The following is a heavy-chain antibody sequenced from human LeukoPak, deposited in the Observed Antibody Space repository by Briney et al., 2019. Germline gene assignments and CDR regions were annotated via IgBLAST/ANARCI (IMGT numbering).Heavy chain of an antibody. CDR2: ISTDNGDT. Sequence: ASVKVSCKASGYNFNNYGITWVRQAPGQGLEWTGRISTDNGDTTYAQKFRGRVTMTTDTFTTTVYMELRSLRFDDTAVYYCARGDRAFDVWGQGTMVTVS. CDR3: ARGDRAFDV. J-gene: IGHJ3*01. V-gene: IGHV1-18*01. D-gene: IGHD2-21*02. CDR1: GYNFNNYG.